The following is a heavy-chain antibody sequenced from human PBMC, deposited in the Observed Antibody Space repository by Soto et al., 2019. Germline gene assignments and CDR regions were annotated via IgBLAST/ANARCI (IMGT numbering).Heavy chain of an antibody. V-gene: IGHV4-59*01. D-gene: IGHD1-20*01. Sequence: TSETLSLTCTVSGGSISSYYWSWIRQPPGKGLEWIGYIYYSGSTNYNPSLKSRVTISVDTSKNQFSLKLSSVTAADTAVYYCAKMITGTTLGFDYWGQGTLVTVSS. CDR1: GGSISSYY. CDR3: AKMITGTTLGFDY. J-gene: IGHJ4*02. CDR2: IYYSGST.